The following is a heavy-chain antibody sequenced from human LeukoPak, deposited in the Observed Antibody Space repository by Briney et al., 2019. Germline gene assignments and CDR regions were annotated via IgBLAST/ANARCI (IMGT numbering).Heavy chain of an antibody. CDR3: ARQCSSTSCYSY. Sequence: SETLSLTCTVSGGSISSSTYYWGWIRQPPGRGLEWIGNIYYGGSTFYNPSLKSRVTISLDTSKNQFSLKLSSVTAADTAVYFCARQCSSTSCYSYWGQGTLVTVSS. J-gene: IGHJ4*02. D-gene: IGHD2-2*01. CDR2: IYYGGST. CDR1: GGSISSSTYY. V-gene: IGHV4-39*01.